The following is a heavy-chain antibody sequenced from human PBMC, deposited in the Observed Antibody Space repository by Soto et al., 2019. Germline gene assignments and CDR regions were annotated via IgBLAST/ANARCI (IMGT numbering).Heavy chain of an antibody. CDR3: ARDRKYYGSGSPDY. V-gene: IGHV3-48*01. CDR2: ISSSSSTI. D-gene: IGHD3-10*01. Sequence: IWIKQAPGKGLEWVSYISSSSSTIYYADSVKGRFTISRDNAKNSLYLQMNSLRAEDTAVYYCARDRKYYGSGSPDYWGLGTLVTVSS. J-gene: IGHJ4*02.